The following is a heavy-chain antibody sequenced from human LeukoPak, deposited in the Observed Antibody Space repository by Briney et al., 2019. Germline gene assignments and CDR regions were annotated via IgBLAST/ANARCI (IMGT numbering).Heavy chain of an antibody. J-gene: IGHJ3*02. D-gene: IGHD3-10*01. CDR1: GYTFTSYG. Sequence: ASVKVSCKASGYTFTSYGISWVRQAPGQGVEWMGWISAYNGNTNYAQKFQGRVTMTRDTSISTAYMELSRLRSDDTAVYYCARGPGAFDIWGQGTMVTVSS. CDR2: ISAYNGNT. V-gene: IGHV1-18*01. CDR3: ARGPGAFDI.